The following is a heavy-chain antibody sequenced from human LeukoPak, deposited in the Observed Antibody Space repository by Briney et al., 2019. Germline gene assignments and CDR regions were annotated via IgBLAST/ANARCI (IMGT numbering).Heavy chain of an antibody. D-gene: IGHD2-8*01. CDR2: INSDGSST. J-gene: IGHJ6*03. V-gene: IGHV3-74*01. CDR1: GFTFSSYW. CDR3: ARDYPYCTNGVCYLRPYYYMDV. Sequence: GGSLRLSCAASGFTFSSYWMHWVRQAPGKGLVWVSRINSDGSSTGYADSVKGRFTISRDNAKNTLYLQMNSLRAEDTAVYYCARDYPYCTNGVCYLRPYYYMDVWGKGTTVTVSS.